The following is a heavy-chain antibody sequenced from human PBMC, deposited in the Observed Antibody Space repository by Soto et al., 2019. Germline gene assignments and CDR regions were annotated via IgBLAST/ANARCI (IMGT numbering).Heavy chain of an antibody. D-gene: IGHD3-16*01. CDR1: GYTFTGYY. Sequence: QVHLVHSGAEVKKPGASVKVSCKASGYTFTGYYIHWVRQAHGQGLEWMGWINPKSGGANIAQKFQGCVTLTRDPYISTTYMELSNLRSDDTAVYYCARDDYDCSASYGIEFWGQGTMVTVAS. CDR2: INPKSGGA. CDR3: ARDDYDCSASYGIEF. V-gene: IGHV1-2*04. J-gene: IGHJ3*01.